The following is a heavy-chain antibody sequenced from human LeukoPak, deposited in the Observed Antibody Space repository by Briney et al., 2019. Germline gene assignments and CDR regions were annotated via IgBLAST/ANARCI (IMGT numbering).Heavy chain of an antibody. CDR1: GGTFSSYA. CDR3: ARGGAARCDY. Sequence: SVKVSCKASGGTFSSYAISWVRQAPGQGLEWMGGIIPIFGTANYAQKLQGRVTMTTDTSTSTAYMELRSLRSDDTAVYYCARGGAARCDYWGQGTLVTVSS. CDR2: IIPIFGTA. J-gene: IGHJ4*02. D-gene: IGHD6-6*01. V-gene: IGHV1-69*05.